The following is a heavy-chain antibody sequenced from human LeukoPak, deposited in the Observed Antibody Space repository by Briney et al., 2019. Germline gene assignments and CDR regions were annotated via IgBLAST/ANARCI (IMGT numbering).Heavy chain of an antibody. CDR3: ARDRYPGYSSGWYPAFDI. D-gene: IGHD6-19*01. CDR1: GYTFTSYY. J-gene: IGHJ3*02. V-gene: IGHV1-46*01. Sequence: ASVKVSCKASGYTFTSYYIHWVRQAPGQGLEWMGLINPSAGSTNYAQKFQGRVTMTRDTSTSTVYMELSSLRSEDTAVYYCARDRYPGYSSGWYPAFDIWGQGTMVTVSS. CDR2: INPSAGST.